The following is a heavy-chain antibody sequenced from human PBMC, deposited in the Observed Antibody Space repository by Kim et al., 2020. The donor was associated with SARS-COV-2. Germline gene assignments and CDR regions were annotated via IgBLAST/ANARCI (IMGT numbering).Heavy chain of an antibody. CDR1: RFTFDSYW. CDR2: INHVGSDK. D-gene: IGHD3-10*02. Sequence: GGSLRLSCAASRFTFDSYWMPWVRLAPGKGLEWVANINHVGSDKYYVDSVKGRFTISRDNAKNTLYLQMNTLRAEDTAMYYCARDTMFYYGLDVWGQGTTVTVSS. V-gene: IGHV3-7*03. CDR3: ARDTMFYYGLDV. J-gene: IGHJ6*02.